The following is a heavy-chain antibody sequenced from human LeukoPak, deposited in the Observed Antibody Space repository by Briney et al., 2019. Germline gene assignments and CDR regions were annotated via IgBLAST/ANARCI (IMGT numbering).Heavy chain of an antibody. CDR1: GYTFTSYG. V-gene: IGHV1-18*01. CDR3: ARTGPKVATISDFDY. Sequence: ASVKVSCKASGYTFTSYGISWVRQAPGQGLEWMGWISAYNGNTNYAQKLQGRVTMTTDTSTSTAYMELRSLRPDDTAVYYCARTGPKVATISDFDYWGQGTLVTVSS. J-gene: IGHJ4*02. D-gene: IGHD5-12*01. CDR2: ISAYNGNT.